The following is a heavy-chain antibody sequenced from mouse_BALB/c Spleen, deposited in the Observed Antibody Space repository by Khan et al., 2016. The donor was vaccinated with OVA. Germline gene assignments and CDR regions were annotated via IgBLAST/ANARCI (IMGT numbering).Heavy chain of an antibody. CDR3: ARGGSSGPAWFAY. Sequence: EVQLQESGPGLVKPSQSLSLTCSVTGYSIISGYFWNWIRQFPGNKLEWMGYIRYDGDSNYNPSLKNRISITRDTSKNLFFLKLKSVTPEDTATYYCARGGSSGPAWFAYWGQGTLVTVS. V-gene: IGHV3-6*02. CDR2: IRYDGDS. J-gene: IGHJ3*01. CDR1: GYSIISGYF. D-gene: IGHD3-1*01.